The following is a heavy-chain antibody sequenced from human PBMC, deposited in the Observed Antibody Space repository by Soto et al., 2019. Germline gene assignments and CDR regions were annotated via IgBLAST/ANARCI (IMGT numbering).Heavy chain of an antibody. CDR2: IYPGDSDT. V-gene: IGHV5-51*01. D-gene: IGHD5-18*01. Sequence: GESLKISCKGSGYSFTNYWITWVRQMPGKGLEWMGIIYPGDSDTRYSPSFQGQVTISADKSISTAYLQWSSLKASDTAMYYCARHGNTAMVILSAFDIWGQRTMVTVSS. J-gene: IGHJ3*02. CDR1: GYSFTNYW. CDR3: ARHGNTAMVILSAFDI.